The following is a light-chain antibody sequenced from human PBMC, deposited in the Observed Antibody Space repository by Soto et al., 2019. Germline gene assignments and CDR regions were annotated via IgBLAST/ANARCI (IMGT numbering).Light chain of an antibody. Sequence: QSALTQPASVSGSPGQSITISCTGTSSDVGSYNLVSWYQQHPGKAPKLMIYEGSKRPSGVSNRFSGSKSGNTASLTISGLQAEDEADYYCCSYAGSSTVVFGGATNLNVL. V-gene: IGLV2-23*01. CDR2: EGS. CDR1: SSDVGSYNL. CDR3: CSYAGSSTVV. J-gene: IGLJ2*01.